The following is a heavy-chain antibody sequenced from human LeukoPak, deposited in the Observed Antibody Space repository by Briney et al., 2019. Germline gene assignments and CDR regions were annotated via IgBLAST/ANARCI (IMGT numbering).Heavy chain of an antibody. CDR3: ARGRHYYDSSGYYPGFDY. CDR2: INPSGGST. Sequence: ASVKVSCKASGYTFSDYYIHWVRQAPGQGLEWMGIINPSGGSTSYAQKFQGRVTMTRDTSTSTVYMELSSLRSEDTAVYYCARGRHYYDSSGYYPGFDYWGQGTLVTVSS. V-gene: IGHV1-46*01. D-gene: IGHD3-22*01. CDR1: GYTFSDYY. J-gene: IGHJ4*02.